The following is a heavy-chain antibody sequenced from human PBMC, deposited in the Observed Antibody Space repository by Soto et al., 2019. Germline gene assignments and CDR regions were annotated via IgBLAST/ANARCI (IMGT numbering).Heavy chain of an antibody. V-gene: IGHV3-23*01. D-gene: IGHD3-9*01. Sequence: DVQLLESGGGLVQPGGSLRLSCVASGFTFSTNAMSWVRQAPGKGLEWVSAMDTNGGATYYADSVKGRFTISRDNSQNTLYLQINSLRAEDTAVYHCAKASPLTPYYQDLDYWGQGTLVTVSS. J-gene: IGHJ4*02. CDR3: AKASPLTPYYQDLDY. CDR1: GFTFSTNA. CDR2: MDTNGGAT.